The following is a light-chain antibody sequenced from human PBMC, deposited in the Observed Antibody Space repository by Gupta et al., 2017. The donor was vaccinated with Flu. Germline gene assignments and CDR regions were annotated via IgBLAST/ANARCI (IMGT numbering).Light chain of an antibody. J-gene: IGLJ1*01. Sequence: QSVLTQPPSVSGAPGQRVNISCTGSSANIGAGYDVHWYQKLPGTAPKLLIYGNSNRPSGVPDRFSGSKSGTSASLAIAGLQAEDEADYYCQSYDSSLSGPYVFGTGTKVTVL. CDR2: GNS. V-gene: IGLV1-40*01. CDR1: SANIGAGYD. CDR3: QSYDSSLSGPYV.